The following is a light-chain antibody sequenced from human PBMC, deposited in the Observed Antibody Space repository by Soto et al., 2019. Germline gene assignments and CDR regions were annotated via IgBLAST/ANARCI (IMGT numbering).Light chain of an antibody. CDR2: DAI. CDR1: QSVSSSY. V-gene: IGKV3-20*01. CDR3: QQYDAWPLT. Sequence: EIVLTQSPGTLSLSPGERATLSCRASQSVSSSYLAWYQQKPGQAPRLLIYDAIIRAADVPARFSGSWSGPEFTLTINSLQSEDFAVYYCQQYDAWPLTSGGGTKVDIK. J-gene: IGKJ4*01.